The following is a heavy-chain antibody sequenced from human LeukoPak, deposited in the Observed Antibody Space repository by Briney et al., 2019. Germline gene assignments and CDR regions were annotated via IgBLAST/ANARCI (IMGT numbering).Heavy chain of an antibody. CDR3: ARDRLPGYSSSWSFDY. Sequence: ASVKVSCKASGYTLTSYGISWVRQAPGQGLEWMGWISAYNGNTNYAQKLQGRVTMTTDTSTSTAYMELRSLRSDDTAVYYCARDRLPGYSSSWSFDYWGQGTLVTVSS. V-gene: IGHV1-18*01. CDR1: GYTLTSYG. CDR2: ISAYNGNT. D-gene: IGHD6-13*01. J-gene: IGHJ4*02.